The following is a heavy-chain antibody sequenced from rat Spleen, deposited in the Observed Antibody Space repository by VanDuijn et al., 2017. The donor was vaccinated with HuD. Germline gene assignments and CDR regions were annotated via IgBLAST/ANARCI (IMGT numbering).Heavy chain of an antibody. J-gene: IGHJ2*01. V-gene: IGHV5-34*01. CDR3: ARRGKNYHYFDF. D-gene: IGHD4-5*01. CDR1: AFTFGHFG. Sequence: EVQLVESGGGLVQPGRSLKLSCVASAFTFGHFGLNWIRQAPGKGLEWVAYISSSSGTIYYADTVKGRFTISRDNAKNTLYPQLSSLRSEDTALYYCARRGKNYHYFDFWGQGVMVTVSS. CDR2: ISSSSGT.